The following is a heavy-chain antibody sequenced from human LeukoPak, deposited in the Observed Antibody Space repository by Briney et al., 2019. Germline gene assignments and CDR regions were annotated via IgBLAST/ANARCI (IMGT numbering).Heavy chain of an antibody. CDR3: ARRYGDYGYGWFDP. D-gene: IGHD4-17*01. V-gene: IGHV4-61*02. CDR2: IYTSGST. CDR1: GGSISSASYY. Sequence: SETLSLTSTVSGGSISSASYYWSWIRQPAGKGLEWIGRIYTSGSTNYNPSLKSRVTISIDTSKNQFSLKLSSVTAADTAVYYCARRYGDYGYGWFDPWGQGTLVTVSS. J-gene: IGHJ5*02.